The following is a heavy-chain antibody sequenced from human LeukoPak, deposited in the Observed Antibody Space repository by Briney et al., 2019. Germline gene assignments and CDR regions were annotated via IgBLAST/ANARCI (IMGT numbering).Heavy chain of an antibody. V-gene: IGHV3-74*01. J-gene: IGHJ1*01. CDR3: ARAPSEIGGYYPEYFRH. Sequence: GALRLSCAASGFTFSSYWMHWVRQAPGKGLVWVSRIKSDGSTNYADSVKGRFTISRDNAKNTVSLQMNSLRAEDTGVYYCARAPSEIGGYYPEYFRHWGQGTLVTVSS. CDR2: IKSDGST. CDR1: GFTFSSYW. D-gene: IGHD3-22*01.